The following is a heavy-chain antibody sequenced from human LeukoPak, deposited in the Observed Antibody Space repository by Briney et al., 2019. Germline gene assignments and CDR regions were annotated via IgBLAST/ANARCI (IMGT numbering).Heavy chain of an antibody. CDR1: GFTVSDYY. Sequence: GGSFRLSCAASGFTVSDYYMSWIRQSPGKGLEWVSYISSSGSTIYYADSVKGRFTISRDNAKNSLYLQMNSLRAEDTAVYYCARTGKNYGGNLYYFDYWGQGALVTVSS. V-gene: IGHV3-11*01. CDR3: ARTGKNYGGNLYYFDY. J-gene: IGHJ4*02. D-gene: IGHD4-23*01. CDR2: ISSSGSTI.